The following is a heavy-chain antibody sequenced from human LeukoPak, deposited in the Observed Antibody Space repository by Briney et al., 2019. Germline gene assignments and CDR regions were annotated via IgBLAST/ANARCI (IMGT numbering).Heavy chain of an antibody. V-gene: IGHV1-18*01. CDR1: GYTFTSYG. D-gene: IGHD4-17*01. CDR2: ISAYNGNT. J-gene: IGHJ5*02. Sequence: ASVKVSCKASGYTFTSYGISWVRQAPGQGLEWMGWISAYNGNTNYAQKLQGRVTMTTDTSTSTAYMELRSLRSDDTAVYYCARDHVPYGVNPNDWFDPWGQGTLVTVSS. CDR3: ARDHVPYGVNPNDWFDP.